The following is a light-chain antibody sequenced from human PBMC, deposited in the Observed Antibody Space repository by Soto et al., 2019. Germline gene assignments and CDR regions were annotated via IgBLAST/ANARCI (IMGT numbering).Light chain of an antibody. J-gene: IGKJ1*01. V-gene: IGKV3-20*01. CDR3: QQYGSSGT. CDR1: QSVSRN. Sequence: ELAMSQFPAALAVSPGEGATRSCRASQSVSRNLAWYQQKPGQAPRLLIYGASNRATGIPDRFSGSGSGTDFTLTISRLEPEDFAVYYCQQYGSSGTFGQGTKVDIK. CDR2: GAS.